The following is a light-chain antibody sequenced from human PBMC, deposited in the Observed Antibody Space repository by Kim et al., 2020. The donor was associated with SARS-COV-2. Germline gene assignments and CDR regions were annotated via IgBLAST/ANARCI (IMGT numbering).Light chain of an antibody. CDR1: SSDVGAYKY. CDR3: SSYTSSISVV. CDR2: DVT. J-gene: IGLJ2*01. V-gene: IGLV2-14*03. Sequence: QSALTQPASVSGSPGQSITISCTGTSSDVGAYKYVSWYQKLPGKAPKLMIYDVTNRPSGVSNRFSGSKSGNTASLTISGLQAEDEADYYCSSYTSSISVVFGGGTQLTVL.